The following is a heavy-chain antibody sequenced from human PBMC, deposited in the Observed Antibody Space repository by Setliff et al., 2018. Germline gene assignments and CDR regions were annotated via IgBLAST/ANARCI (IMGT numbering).Heavy chain of an antibody. J-gene: IGHJ5*01. Sequence: HPGGSLRLSCAASGFTFSSYGMHWVRQAPGKGLEWVAFIRYDGSNKYYADSVKGRFTISRDNSKNTLYLQMNSLRAEDTGVYYCVRDRWKVVVNRGDGEPALQRWAVALIIIPINECKPLQGLSWG. V-gene: IGHV3-30*02. D-gene: IGHD2-15*01. CDR1: GFTFSSYG. CDR3: VRDRWKVVVNRGDGEPALQRWAVALIIIPINECKPLQGLS. CDR2: IRYDGSNK.